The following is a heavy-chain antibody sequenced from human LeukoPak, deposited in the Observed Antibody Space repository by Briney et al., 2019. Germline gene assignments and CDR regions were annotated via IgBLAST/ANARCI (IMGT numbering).Heavy chain of an antibody. J-gene: IGHJ3*02. CDR2: INSDGSST. CDR1: GFNFASNW. D-gene: IGHD1-1*01. V-gene: IGHV3-74*01. Sequence: PGGSLRLSCAASGFNFASNWMHWVRQTPGKGLVWVSRINSDGSSTTYADSVKGRFTISRDNAKNTLYLQMNSLRVEDTAVYYCARPLERGAFDIWGQGTMVTVSS. CDR3: ARPLERGAFDI.